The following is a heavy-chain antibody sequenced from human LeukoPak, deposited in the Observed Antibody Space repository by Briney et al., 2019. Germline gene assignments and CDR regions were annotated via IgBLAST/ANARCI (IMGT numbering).Heavy chain of an antibody. Sequence: SVKVSCKASGYTFTYRYLHWVRQAPGQALEWMGWITPFNGNTNYAQKFQDRVTITRDRSMSTAYMELSSLRSEDTAMYYCARSECSGSCYYGMDVWGQGTTVTVSS. D-gene: IGHD2-15*01. CDR2: ITPFNGNT. V-gene: IGHV1-45*02. CDR1: GYTFTYRY. CDR3: ARSECSGSCYYGMDV. J-gene: IGHJ6*02.